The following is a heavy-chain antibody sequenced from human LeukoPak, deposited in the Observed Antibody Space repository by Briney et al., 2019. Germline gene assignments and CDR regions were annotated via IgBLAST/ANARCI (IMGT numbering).Heavy chain of an antibody. V-gene: IGHV4-34*01. CDR1: GASIRNYY. J-gene: IGHJ2*01. CDR2: INHSGST. CDR3: ARDVRGVTPRYFDL. Sequence: SETLSLTCTVSGASIRNYYWSWIRQPPGKGLEWIGEINHSGSTNYNPSLKSRVTISVDTSKNQFSLKLSSVTAADTAVYYCARDVRGVTPRYFDLWGRGTLVTVSS. D-gene: IGHD3-10*01.